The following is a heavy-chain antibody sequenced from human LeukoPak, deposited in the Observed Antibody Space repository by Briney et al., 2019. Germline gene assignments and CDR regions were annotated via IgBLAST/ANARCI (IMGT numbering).Heavy chain of an antibody. Sequence: GGSLRLSCAASGFTFSNYAMMWVRQAPGRGLEWVSSITGGGDTYYVDSVKGRFTVSRDNSKNTLYLQINSLTADDTALYYCAKGKAAGAVDWFDPWGQGTLVTVSS. V-gene: IGHV3-23*01. J-gene: IGHJ5*02. CDR3: AKGKAAGAVDWFDP. D-gene: IGHD6-13*01. CDR2: ITGGGDT. CDR1: GFTFSNYA.